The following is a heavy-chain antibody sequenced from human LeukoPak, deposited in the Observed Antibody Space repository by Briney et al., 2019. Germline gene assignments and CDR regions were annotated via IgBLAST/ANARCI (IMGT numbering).Heavy chain of an antibody. CDR1: GYTFTSYG. Sequence: ASVTVSCTASGYTFTSYGISWVRQAPGQGLEWMGWISAYNGNTNYAQKLQGRVTMTTDTSTSTAYMELRSLRSDDTAVYYCARERIVVVVAATDPDAFDIWGQGTMVTVSS. V-gene: IGHV1-18*01. D-gene: IGHD2-15*01. CDR2: ISAYNGNT. J-gene: IGHJ3*02. CDR3: ARERIVVVVAATDPDAFDI.